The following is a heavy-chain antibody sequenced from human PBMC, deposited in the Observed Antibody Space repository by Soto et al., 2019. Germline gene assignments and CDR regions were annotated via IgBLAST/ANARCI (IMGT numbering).Heavy chain of an antibody. CDR3: AKDSGRVVVVAATPFVY. Sequence: EVQLLESGGGLVQPGGSLRLSCAASGFTFSSYAMSWVRQAPGKGLEWVSAISGSGGSTYYADSVKGRFTISRDNSKRTLYLQMHSLSAEDTAVYYCAKDSGRVVVVAATPFVYWGQGTLVPVSS. J-gene: IGHJ4*02. CDR1: GFTFSSYA. CDR2: ISGSGGST. D-gene: IGHD2-15*01. V-gene: IGHV3-23*01.